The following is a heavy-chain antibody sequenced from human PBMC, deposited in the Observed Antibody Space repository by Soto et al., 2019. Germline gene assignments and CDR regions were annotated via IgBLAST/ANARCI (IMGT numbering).Heavy chain of an antibody. Sequence: PGGSLRLSCTASGFTFSSYSMSWVRQAPGKGLEWVSGFRTSGDGGTTYYADSVKGRFTISRDNSKNMRFLQMNSLRAEDTAVYYCATSRTGTSPFDYWGQGTLVTVSS. V-gene: IGHV3-23*01. CDR2: FRTSGDGGTT. J-gene: IGHJ4*02. D-gene: IGHD1-7*01. CDR3: ATSRTGTSPFDY. CDR1: GFTFSSYS.